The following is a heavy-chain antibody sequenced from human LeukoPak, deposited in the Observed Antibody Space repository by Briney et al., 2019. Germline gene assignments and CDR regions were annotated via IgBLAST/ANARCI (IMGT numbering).Heavy chain of an antibody. CDR1: GYSISSAYS. J-gene: IGHJ4*02. CDR3: ARRAGAYSHPYDY. V-gene: IGHV4-38-2*02. CDR2: LYHGGST. Sequence: SETLSLSCNVLGYSISSAYSWGWIRQPPGKGLEWIGSLYHGGSTYYNPSLKSRVTISVDTSKNQFSLKLSSVTAADTAVYYCARRAGAYSHPYDYWGQGTLVTVSS. D-gene: IGHD4/OR15-4a*01.